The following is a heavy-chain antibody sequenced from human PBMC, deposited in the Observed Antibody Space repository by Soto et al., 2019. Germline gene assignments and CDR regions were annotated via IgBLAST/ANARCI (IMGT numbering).Heavy chain of an antibody. J-gene: IGHJ4*02. Sequence: SVKVSCKASGGTFSSYAISWVRQAPGQGLEWMGGIIPIFGTANYAQKFQGRVTITADESTSAAYMELSSLRSEDTAVYYCAARTRRFYYDSSGYVYWGQGTLVTVSS. D-gene: IGHD3-22*01. CDR3: AARTRRFYYDSSGYVY. V-gene: IGHV1-69*13. CDR1: GGTFSSYA. CDR2: IIPIFGTA.